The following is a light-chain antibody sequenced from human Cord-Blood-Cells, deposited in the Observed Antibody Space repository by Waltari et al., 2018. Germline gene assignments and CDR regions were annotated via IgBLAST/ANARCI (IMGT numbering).Light chain of an antibody. J-gene: IGKJ1*01. Sequence: DIQMTQSPYSLSASVGDRVTSTCRASQGISNYLAWYKQKPGKVPKLLIYAASTLQSGVPSRFSGSGSGTDFTLTISSLQPEDVATYYCQKYNSAPWTFGQGTKVEIK. V-gene: IGKV1-27*01. CDR3: QKYNSAPWT. CDR2: AAS. CDR1: QGISNY.